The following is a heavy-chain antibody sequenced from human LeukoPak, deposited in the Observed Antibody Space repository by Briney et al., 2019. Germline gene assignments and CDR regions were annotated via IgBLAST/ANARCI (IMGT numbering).Heavy chain of an antibody. V-gene: IGHV1-24*01. CDR3: VTSYFYYMDV. CDR2: FDPEDGET. CDR1: GYTLTELS. J-gene: IGHJ6*03. Sequence: ASVKVSCKVSGYTLTELSMHWVRQAPGKGLEWMGGFDPEDGETIYAQKFQGRVTMTEDTSTDTAYMELSSLRSEDTVVYYCVTSYFYYMDVWGKGTTVTVSS.